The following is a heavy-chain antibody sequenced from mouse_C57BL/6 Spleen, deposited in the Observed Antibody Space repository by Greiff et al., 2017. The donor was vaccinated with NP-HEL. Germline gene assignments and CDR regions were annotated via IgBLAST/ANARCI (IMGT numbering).Heavy chain of an antibody. D-gene: IGHD2-4*01. V-gene: IGHV1-64*01. CDR1: GYTFTSYW. CDR3: ARSIYYDYDGSWFAY. J-gene: IGHJ3*01. Sequence: VQLQQSGAELVKPGASVKLSCKASGYTFTSYWMHWVKQRPGQGLEWIGMIHPNSGSTNYNEKFKSKATLTVDKSSSTAYMQLSSLTSEDSAVYYCARSIYYDYDGSWFAYWGQGTLVTVSA. CDR2: IHPNSGST.